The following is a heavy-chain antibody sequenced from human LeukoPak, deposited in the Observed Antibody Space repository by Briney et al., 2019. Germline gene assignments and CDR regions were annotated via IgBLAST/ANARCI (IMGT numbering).Heavy chain of an antibody. D-gene: IGHD3-10*01. J-gene: IGHJ4*02. Sequence: SETLSLTCTVSGGSISSGGYSWSWIRQHPGKGLEWIGYIYYSGSTYYNPSLKSRVTISVDTSKNQFSLKLSSVTAADTAVYYCPGNGETFDYWGQGTLVTVSS. CDR1: GGSISSGGYS. CDR3: PGNGETFDY. V-gene: IGHV4-31*03. CDR2: IYYSGST.